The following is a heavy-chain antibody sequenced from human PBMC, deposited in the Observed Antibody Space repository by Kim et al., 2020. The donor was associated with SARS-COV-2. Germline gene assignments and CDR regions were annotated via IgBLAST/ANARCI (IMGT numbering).Heavy chain of an antibody. V-gene: IGHV3-48*02. CDR3: ARDNWNDV. CDR1: GFTFSKYS. D-gene: IGHD1-20*01. Sequence: GGSLRLSCAASGFTFSKYSMNWVRQAPGKGLEWVSFIDTSTSIIYYADSVKGRFTISRDNAKNSLYLQMNSLRDEDTAGYYCARDNWNDVWGQGTTVTVSS. J-gene: IGHJ6*02. CDR2: IDTSTSII.